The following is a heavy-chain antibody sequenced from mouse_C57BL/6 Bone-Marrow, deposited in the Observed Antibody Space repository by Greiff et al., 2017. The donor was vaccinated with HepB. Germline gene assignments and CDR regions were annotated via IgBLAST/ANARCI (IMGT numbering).Heavy chain of an antibody. CDR3: LYYYGRAY. CDR2: IYPRSGNT. CDR1: GYTFTSYG. Sequence: QVQLKESGAELARPGASVKLSCKASGYTFTSYGISWVKQRTGQGLEWIGEIYPRSGNTYYNEKFKGKATLTADKSSSTAYMELRSLTSEDSAVYFCLYYYGRAYWGQGTLVTVSA. D-gene: IGHD1-1*01. J-gene: IGHJ3*01. V-gene: IGHV1-81*01.